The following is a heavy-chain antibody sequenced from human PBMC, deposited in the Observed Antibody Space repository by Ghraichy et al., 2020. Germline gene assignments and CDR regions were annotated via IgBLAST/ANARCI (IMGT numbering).Heavy chain of an antibody. J-gene: IGHJ6*02. V-gene: IGHV4-34*01. CDR3: ARQGPMASYYYYFGLDV. CDR1: SGSFSGYY. CDR2: INHSGST. Sequence: SETLSLTCAVYSGSFSGYYWSWIRQPPGKGLEWIGKINHSGSTTYNPSLKSRVTLSVDTSKNQFSLKLSSVTAADTAVYYCARQGPMASYYYYFGLDVWGQGTTVTVSS. D-gene: IGHD3-10*01.